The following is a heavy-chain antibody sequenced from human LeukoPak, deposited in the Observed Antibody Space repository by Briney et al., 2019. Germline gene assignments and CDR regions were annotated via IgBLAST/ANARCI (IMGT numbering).Heavy chain of an antibody. Sequence: GGSLRLSCAASGFTFSSYWMHWVRQAPGKGLGWVSRIYSDGSSTSYADSVKGRFTISRDNSKNTLYLQMNSLRAEDTAVYYCAKDRQLVREDFDYWGQGTLVTVSS. D-gene: IGHD6-13*01. CDR1: GFTFSSYW. V-gene: IGHV3-74*01. CDR3: AKDRQLVREDFDY. J-gene: IGHJ4*02. CDR2: IYSDGSST.